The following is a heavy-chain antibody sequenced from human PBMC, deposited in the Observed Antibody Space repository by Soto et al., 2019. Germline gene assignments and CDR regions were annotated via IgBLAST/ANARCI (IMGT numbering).Heavy chain of an antibody. Sequence: QVQLVESGGGVVQPGRSLRLSCEASGFNLNDFGIHWVRQTPGKGLEWVAVISYDGSSEYYVDSVKDRFTVSRDNSKGTVYLQLNTLRGDDTAVYYCAKDRVGSAMDVWGQGTTVIVSS. CDR1: GFNLNDFG. J-gene: IGHJ6*02. CDR3: AKDRVGSAMDV. CDR2: ISYDGSSE. D-gene: IGHD3-10*01. V-gene: IGHV3-30*18.